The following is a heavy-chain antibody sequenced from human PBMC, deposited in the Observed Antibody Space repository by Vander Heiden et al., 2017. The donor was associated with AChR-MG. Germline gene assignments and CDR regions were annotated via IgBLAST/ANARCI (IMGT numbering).Heavy chain of an antibody. Sequence: QVQLVESGGRAVQPGRSLTIPCAASGFTFSRHGMHWVRQAPGKGLEWVAVIWYDGSNKYYADSVKGRFTISRDNSKNTMYLQMNSLRAEDTAVYYCARPYYHDSSGYYPFDYWCHGTLVTDSS. D-gene: IGHD3-22*01. J-gene: IGHJ4*01. CDR2: IWYDGSNK. CDR1: GFTFSRHG. V-gene: IGHV3-33*07. CDR3: ARPYYHDSSGYYPFDY.